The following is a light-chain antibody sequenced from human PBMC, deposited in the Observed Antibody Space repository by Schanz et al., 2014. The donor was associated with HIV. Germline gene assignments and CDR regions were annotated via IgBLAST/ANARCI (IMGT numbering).Light chain of an antibody. CDR3: ATWDATLREAV. V-gene: IGLV1-51*01. CDR2: DNY. CDR1: SSNIGNNY. Sequence: QSVLTQPPSVSAAPGQKVTISCSGSSSNIGNNYVSWYQQFPGTAPKLLIYDNYQRPSGVPDRFSGSKSGTSATLGITGLQTGDEADYYCATWDATLREAVFGGGTKLTVL. J-gene: IGLJ2*01.